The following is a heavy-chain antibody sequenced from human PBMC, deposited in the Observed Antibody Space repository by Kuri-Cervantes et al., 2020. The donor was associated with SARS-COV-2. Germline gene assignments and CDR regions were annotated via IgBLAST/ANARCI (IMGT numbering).Heavy chain of an antibody. J-gene: IGHJ4*02. D-gene: IGHD4-23*01. CDR1: GFTFSSYG. CDR2: IWYDGSNK. CDR3: AKLGEYDYGGNWFDY. V-gene: IGHV3-33*06. Sequence: GGSLRLSCAASGFTFSSYGMHWVRQAPGKGLEWVAVIWYDGSNKYYADSVKGRFTISRDNSKNTLYLQMNSLRAEDTAVYYCAKLGEYDYGGNWFDYWGQGTLVTVSS.